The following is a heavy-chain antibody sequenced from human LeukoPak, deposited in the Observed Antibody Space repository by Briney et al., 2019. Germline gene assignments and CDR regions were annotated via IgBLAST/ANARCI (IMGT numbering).Heavy chain of an antibody. V-gene: IGHV1-69*05. J-gene: IGHJ4*02. D-gene: IGHD3-16*02. Sequence: SVKVSCKASGGTFSSYAISWVRQAPGQGLEWMGRIIPIFGTANYAQKFQCRVTITTDESTSTAYMELSSLRSEDTAVYYCAREVGDYVWGSYLVYWGQGTLVTVSS. CDR1: GGTFSSYA. CDR3: AREVGDYVWGSYLVY. CDR2: IIPIFGTA.